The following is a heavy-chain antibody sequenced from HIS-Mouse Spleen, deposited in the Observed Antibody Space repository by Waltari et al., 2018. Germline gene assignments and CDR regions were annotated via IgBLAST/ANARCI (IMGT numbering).Heavy chain of an antibody. J-gene: IGHJ2*01. Sequence: QLQLQESGPGLVKPSETLSLTCTVSGGSISSRSYYWGWIRQPPGKGLEWIGSSYYSGGTYSNPSLKSRVTISVDTSKNQFSLKLSSVTAADTAVYYCAREIPYSSSWYDWYFDLWGRGTLVTVSS. CDR3: AREIPYSSSWYDWYFDL. CDR1: GGSISSRSYY. V-gene: IGHV4-39*07. D-gene: IGHD6-13*01. CDR2: SYYSGGT.